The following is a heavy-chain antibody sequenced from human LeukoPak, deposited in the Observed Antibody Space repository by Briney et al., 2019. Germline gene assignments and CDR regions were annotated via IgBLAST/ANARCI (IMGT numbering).Heavy chain of an antibody. V-gene: IGHV3-7*01. Sequence: GGSLRLSCAASGFTFSSYWMSWVRQVPGKGLEWVANIKQDGSEKYYVDSVKGRFTISRDNAKNSLYLQMNSLRAEDTAVYYCAREDIVVVVAATEEIYYFDYWGQGTLVTVSS. CDR1: GFTFSSYW. J-gene: IGHJ4*02. D-gene: IGHD2-15*01. CDR3: AREDIVVVVAATEEIYYFDY. CDR2: IKQDGSEK.